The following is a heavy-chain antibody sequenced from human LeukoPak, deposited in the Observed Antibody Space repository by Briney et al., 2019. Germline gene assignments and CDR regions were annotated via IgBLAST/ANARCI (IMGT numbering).Heavy chain of an antibody. Sequence: GGSLRLSCAASGFTFTTYNMNWVRQAPGKRLEWVSSITSSSSYTFYADSVKGRFTISRDNAKNSLYLQMNSLRAEDTAVYYCARVQRGIAVALDYWGQGTLATVSS. J-gene: IGHJ4*02. CDR3: ARVQRGIAVALDY. D-gene: IGHD6-19*01. CDR2: ITSSSSYT. CDR1: GFTFTTYN. V-gene: IGHV3-21*01.